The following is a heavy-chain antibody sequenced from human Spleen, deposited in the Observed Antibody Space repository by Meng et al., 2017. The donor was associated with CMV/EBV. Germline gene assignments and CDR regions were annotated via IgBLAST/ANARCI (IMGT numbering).Heavy chain of an antibody. CDR2: ISYNGNS. J-gene: IGHJ4*02. D-gene: IGHD6-25*01. Sequence: QVQLHESGPGLVQPSQTLSLTCTVSGGSINSGDYYWSWIRQPPGKGLEWIGYISYNGNSYYNSSLKSRVTISADTSKNQFSLNLGSVTAADTAVYYCARDRGSSGGCDFWGQGTLVTVSS. CDR3: ARDRGSSGGCDF. V-gene: IGHV4-30-4*08. CDR1: GGSINSGDYY.